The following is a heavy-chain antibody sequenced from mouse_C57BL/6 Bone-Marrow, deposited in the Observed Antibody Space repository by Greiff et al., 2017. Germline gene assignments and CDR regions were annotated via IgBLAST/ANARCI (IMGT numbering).Heavy chain of an antibody. CDR3: ARDGYYYGSSPWFAY. V-gene: IGHV5-4*01. Sequence: EVQLVESGGGLVKPGGSLKLSCAASGFTFSSYAMSWVRQTPEKRLEWVATISDGGSYTYYPDNVKGRFTISRDNAKNNLYLQMSHLKSEDTAMYYCARDGYYYGSSPWFAYWGQGTLVTVSA. J-gene: IGHJ3*01. CDR1: GFTFSSYA. D-gene: IGHD1-1*01. CDR2: ISDGGSYT.